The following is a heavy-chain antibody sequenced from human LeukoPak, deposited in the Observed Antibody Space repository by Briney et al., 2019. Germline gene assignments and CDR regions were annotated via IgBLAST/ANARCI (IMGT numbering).Heavy chain of an antibody. D-gene: IGHD6-13*01. V-gene: IGHV4-39*07. CDR3: ARKKGAAGTLDY. CDR1: GGSISSSSYY. CDR2: IYYSGST. Sequence: SETLSLTCTVSGGSISSSSYYWGWIRQPPGKGLEWIGSIYYSGSTYYNPSLKSRVTISVDTSKNQSSLKLSSVTAADTAVYYCARKKGAAGTLDYWGQGTLVTVSS. J-gene: IGHJ4*02.